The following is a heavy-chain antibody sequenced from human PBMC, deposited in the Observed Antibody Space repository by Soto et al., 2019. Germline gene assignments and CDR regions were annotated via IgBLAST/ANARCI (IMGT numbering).Heavy chain of an antibody. CDR2: IWYDGSNK. D-gene: IGHD3-16*01. V-gene: IGHV3-33*01. J-gene: IGHJ4*02. CDR3: ARGKRSDPLCDY. CDR1: GFTFSSYG. Sequence: GGSLRLSCAASGFTFSSYGMHWVRQAPGKGLEWVAVIWYDGSNKYYADSVKGRFTISRDNSKNTLYLQMNSLRAEDTAVYYCARGKRSDPLCDYWGQGARVSVSS.